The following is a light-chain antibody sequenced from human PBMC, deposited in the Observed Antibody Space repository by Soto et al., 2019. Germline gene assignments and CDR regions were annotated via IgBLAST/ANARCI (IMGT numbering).Light chain of an antibody. CDR1: QGIRNY. Sequence: DIQMTQSPSSLSASVGDRVTITCRASQGIRNYLAWYQQKPGKVPKLLIYAASTLQSGVPSRFSGSGSGTDFTLTISSLQPEDVATYYCQKYNSVPPTCGGGTKVEIK. V-gene: IGKV1-27*01. CDR2: AAS. CDR3: QKYNSVPPT. J-gene: IGKJ4*01.